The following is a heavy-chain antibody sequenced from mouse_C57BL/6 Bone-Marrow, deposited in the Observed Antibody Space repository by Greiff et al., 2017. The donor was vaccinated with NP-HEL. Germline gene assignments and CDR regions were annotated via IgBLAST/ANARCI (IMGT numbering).Heavy chain of an antibody. J-gene: IGHJ2*01. CDR2: INPNNGGT. Sequence: EVQLQQSGPELVKPGASVKISCKASGYTFTDYYMNWVKQSHGKSLEWIGDINPNNGGTRYNQKFKGKATMTGDKSSHTAYMELRRLTSEDSAVYYCARDGNYAGDYWGQGTTLTVSS. CDR1: GYTFTDYY. D-gene: IGHD2-1*01. V-gene: IGHV1-26*01. CDR3: ARDGNYAGDY.